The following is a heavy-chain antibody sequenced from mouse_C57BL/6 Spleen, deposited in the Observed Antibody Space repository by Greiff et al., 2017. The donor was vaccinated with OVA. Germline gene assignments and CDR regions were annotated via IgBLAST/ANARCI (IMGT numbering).Heavy chain of an antibody. D-gene: IGHD2-1*01. CDR3: ARSGGKYDFDY. CDR2: IHPNSGST. CDR1: GYTFTSYW. Sequence: VQLQQPGAELVKPGASVKLSCKASGYTFTSYWMHWVKQRPGQGLEWIGMIHPNSGSTNYNEKFKSKSTLTVDKSSSTAYMQLSSLKSEDSAVYYCARSGGKYDFDYWGQGTTLTVSS. J-gene: IGHJ2*01. V-gene: IGHV1-64*01.